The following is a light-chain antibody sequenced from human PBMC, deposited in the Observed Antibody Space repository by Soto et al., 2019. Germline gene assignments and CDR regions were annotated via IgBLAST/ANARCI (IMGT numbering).Light chain of an antibody. V-gene: IGLV2-14*01. Sequence: QSALTQPASVSGSPGQSITISCTGTSSNIGDYNYVSWYQQHPGKAPKLMIYEVSNRPSGVSNRFSGSKSGNTASLTISGLQAEDEADYYCSSYTSITIVVFGGGTKLTVL. CDR2: EVS. J-gene: IGLJ2*01. CDR1: SSNIGDYNY. CDR3: SSYTSITIVV.